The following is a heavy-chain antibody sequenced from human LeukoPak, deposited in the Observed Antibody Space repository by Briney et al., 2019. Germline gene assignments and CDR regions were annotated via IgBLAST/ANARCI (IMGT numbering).Heavy chain of an antibody. CDR3: ASTDSSSYLSPFDY. V-gene: IGHV1-69*05. CDR2: IIPIFGTA. CDR1: GGTFISYA. Sequence: GSLVKVSCKASGGTFISYAISWVRQAPGQGLEWMGGIIPIFGTANYAQKFQGRVTITTDESTSTAYMELSSLRSEDTAVYYCASTDSSSYLSPFDYWGQGTLVTVSS. J-gene: IGHJ4*02. D-gene: IGHD6-19*01.